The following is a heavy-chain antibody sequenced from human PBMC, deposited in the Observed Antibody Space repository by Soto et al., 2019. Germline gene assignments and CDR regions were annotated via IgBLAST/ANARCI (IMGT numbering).Heavy chain of an antibody. CDR3: ARDRVAAAGTEVAYDV. CDR1: GGSISTYY. CDR2: ISHTGSA. J-gene: IGHJ3*01. Sequence: SDTLSLTCTVSGGSISTYYWNRIRQFPGRELEWIAYISHTGSAKLNPSLESRVTISVDTSKNQFSLKLSSVTAADTAIYYCARDRVAAAGTEVAYDVWRQGTMVTVSS. V-gene: IGHV4-59*01. D-gene: IGHD6-13*01.